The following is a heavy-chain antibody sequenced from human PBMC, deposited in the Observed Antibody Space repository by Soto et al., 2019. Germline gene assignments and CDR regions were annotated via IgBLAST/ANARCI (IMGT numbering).Heavy chain of an antibody. CDR3: ACQSIAAAENYMYF. V-gene: IGHV1-2*04. J-gene: IGHJ6*03. CDR2: INPNSGGT. CDR1: GYTFTGYY. D-gene: IGHD6-13*01. Sequence: GASVKVSCKASGYTFTGYYMHWVRQAPGQGLEWMGWINPNSGGTNYAQKFQGWVTMTRDTSISTAYMELSRLRSDDTAVYYCACQSIAAAENYMYFWGKGSTVPVSS.